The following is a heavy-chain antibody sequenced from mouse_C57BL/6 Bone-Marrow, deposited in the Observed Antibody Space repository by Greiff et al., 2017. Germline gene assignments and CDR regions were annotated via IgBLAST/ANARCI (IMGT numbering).Heavy chain of an antibody. CDR2: IDPSDSYT. J-gene: IGHJ3*01. CDR1: GYTFTSYW. D-gene: IGHD2-14*01. CDR3: ARLAGYFFAY. V-gene: IGHV1-59*01. Sequence: VQLQQPGAELVRPGTSVKLSCKASGYTFTSYWMHWVKQRPGQGLEWIGVIDPSDSYTNYNQKFKGKATLTVDTSSSTAYMQLSSLTSEDSAVXYCARLAGYFFAYWGQGTLVTVSA.